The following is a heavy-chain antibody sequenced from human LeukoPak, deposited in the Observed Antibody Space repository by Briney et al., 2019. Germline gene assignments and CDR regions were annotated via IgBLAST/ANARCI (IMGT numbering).Heavy chain of an antibody. J-gene: IGHJ5*02. CDR2: IYYSGST. CDR3: ARGIAVAGTRAWFDP. CDR1: GGSISSYY. Sequence: SETLSLTCTVSGGSISSYYWSWIRQPPGKGLEWIGYIYYSGSTNYNPSLKSRVTISVDTSKDQFSLKLSSVTAADTAVYYCARGIAVAGTRAWFDPWGQGTLVTVSS. V-gene: IGHV4-59*01. D-gene: IGHD6-19*01.